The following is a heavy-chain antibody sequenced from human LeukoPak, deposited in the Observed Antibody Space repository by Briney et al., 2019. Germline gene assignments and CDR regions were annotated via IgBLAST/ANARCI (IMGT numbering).Heavy chain of an antibody. CDR2: ISGSGDGT. CDR3: AKETRVWSGIWNFDC. V-gene: IGHV3-23*01. Sequence: GGSLRLSCAASGFTFSSYAMSWVRQAPGKGLEWVSAISGSGDGTYYADSVKGRFTISRDNSKNTLYLQMSGLRAEDTAVYYCAKETRVWSGIWNFDCWGQGTLVTVSS. J-gene: IGHJ4*02. CDR1: GFTFSSYA. D-gene: IGHD3-3*01.